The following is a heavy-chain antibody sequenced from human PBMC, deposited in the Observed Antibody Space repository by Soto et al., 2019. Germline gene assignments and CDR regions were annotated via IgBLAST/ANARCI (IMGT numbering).Heavy chain of an antibody. V-gene: IGHV4-39*01. D-gene: IGHD4-4*01. J-gene: IGHJ6*02. CDR1: GGSISSSSYY. Sequence: SETLSLTCTVSGGSISSSSYYWGWIRQPPGKGLEWIGSIYYSGSTYYNPPLKSRVTISVDTSKNQFSLKLSSVTAADTAVYYCATNYAYYYYYGMDVWGQGTTVTVSS. CDR3: ATNYAYYYYYGMDV. CDR2: IYYSGST.